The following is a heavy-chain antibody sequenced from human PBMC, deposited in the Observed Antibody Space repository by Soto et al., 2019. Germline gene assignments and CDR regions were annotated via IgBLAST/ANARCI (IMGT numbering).Heavy chain of an antibody. J-gene: IGHJ4*02. CDR1: RFSLRSYS. CDR2: ISSSSNNI. D-gene: IGHD4-4*01. V-gene: IGHV3-21*01. Sequence: EVQLVESGGGLVKPGGSLRLSCAASRFSLRSYSMNWVRQAPGKGLEWVSSISSSSNNIYYADSVKGRFTISRDNAKNSLFLQVKSLRVEDTAVYFCARDLTTATGAFDYWGQGTLVTVSS. CDR3: ARDLTTATGAFDY.